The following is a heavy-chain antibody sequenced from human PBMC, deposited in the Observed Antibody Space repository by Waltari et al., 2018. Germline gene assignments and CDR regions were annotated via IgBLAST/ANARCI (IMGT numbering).Heavy chain of an antibody. J-gene: IGHJ5*02. CDR2: IKQDGSEK. Sequence: EVQLVESGGGLVQPGGSLRLSCEGSGFTFSDYWMSWVRQAPGKGLEWVANIKQDGSEKDYVDSGKGRFTISRDNAKKLLYLQMNSLRGEDTAVYYCTRDEAWGQGTLVTVSS. CDR1: GFTFSDYW. V-gene: IGHV3-7*01. CDR3: TRDEA.